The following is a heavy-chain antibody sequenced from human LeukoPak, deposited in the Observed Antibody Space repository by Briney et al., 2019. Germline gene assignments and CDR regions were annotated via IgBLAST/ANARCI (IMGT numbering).Heavy chain of an antibody. V-gene: IGHV7-4-1*02. CDR3: ARDKYQLPYEIDY. D-gene: IGHD2-2*01. CDR1: GYTFNNYA. CDR2: INTNTGNP. J-gene: IGHJ4*02. Sequence: ASVMVSCKTSGYTFNNYAVNWVRQAPGQGLEWMGWINTNTGNPTYAQGFTGRFVFSLDTSVSTAYLQISSLRAEDTALYYCARDKYQLPYEIDYWGQGTLVTVSS.